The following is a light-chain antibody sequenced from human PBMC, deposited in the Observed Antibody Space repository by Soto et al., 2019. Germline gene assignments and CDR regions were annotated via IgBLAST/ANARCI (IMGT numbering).Light chain of an antibody. Sequence: DIQMTQSPSSLSASVGDRVTITCRASQGISNYLDWYQQKPGKVPKLLIYATSTLQSGIPSRFSGSGSGTDFTLTISSLQPEDVATYYCQKYNSAPRAFGQGTKVEIK. CDR3: QKYNSAPRA. J-gene: IGKJ1*01. CDR1: QGISNY. CDR2: ATS. V-gene: IGKV1-27*01.